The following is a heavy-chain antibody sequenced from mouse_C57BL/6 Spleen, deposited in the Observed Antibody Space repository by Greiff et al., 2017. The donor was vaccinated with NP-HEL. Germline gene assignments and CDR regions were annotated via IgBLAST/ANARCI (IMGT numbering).Heavy chain of an antibody. CDR2: ISSGSSTI. CDR3: ARSKPVVEGGYAMDY. V-gene: IGHV5-17*01. CDR1: GFTFSDYG. Sequence: EVKLMESGGGLVKPGGSLKLSCAASGFTFSDYGMHWVRQAPEKGLEWVAYISSGSSTIYYADKVKGRFTISRDNAKNTLFLQMTSLRSEDTAMYYCARSKPVVEGGYAMDYWGQGTSVTVSS. J-gene: IGHJ4*01. D-gene: IGHD1-1*01.